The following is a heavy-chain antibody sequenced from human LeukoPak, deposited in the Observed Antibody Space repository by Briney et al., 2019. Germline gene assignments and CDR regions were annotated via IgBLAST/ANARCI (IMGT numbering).Heavy chain of an antibody. D-gene: IGHD6-6*01. J-gene: IGHJ3*02. CDR1: GYSFTSYW. Sequence: ASLQISCKGSGYSFTSYWIGWVRQMPGKGLEWMGIIYPGDSDTRYSPSFQGQVTISADKSISTAYLQWSSLKASDTAMYYCARPWDSSSVDAFDIWGQGTMVTVSS. CDR3: ARPWDSSSVDAFDI. V-gene: IGHV5-51*01. CDR2: IYPGDSDT.